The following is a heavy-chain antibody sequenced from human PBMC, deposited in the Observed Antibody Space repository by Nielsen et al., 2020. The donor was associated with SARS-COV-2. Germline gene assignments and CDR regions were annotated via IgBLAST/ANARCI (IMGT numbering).Heavy chain of an antibody. Sequence: GGSLRLSCAASSFTFSNYGMHWVRQAPGKGLEWVAVVSDDGSNKYYADSVKGRFTISRDNSKNTLFLQMNSLRAEDTAVYHCAKGRLERELLAPFDCWGQGTLVTVSS. CDR3: AKGRLERELLAPFDC. J-gene: IGHJ4*02. CDR1: SFTFSNYG. V-gene: IGHV3-30*18. D-gene: IGHD1-26*01. CDR2: VSDDGSNK.